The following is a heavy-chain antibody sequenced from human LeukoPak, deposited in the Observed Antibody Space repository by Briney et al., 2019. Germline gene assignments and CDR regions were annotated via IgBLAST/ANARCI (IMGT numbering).Heavy chain of an antibody. CDR2: INWNGGST. D-gene: IGHD1-26*01. CDR1: GLMFADHG. J-gene: IGHJ4*02. V-gene: IGHV3-20*04. Sequence: PGESLRLSCAASGLMFADHGMTWVRQVPGKGLEWVSGINWNGGSTGYVDSVKGRFTISRDNAKNVLFLQMNNLRAEDTAFYYCARGEWDLRDWGQGTLVTVSS. CDR3: ARGEWDLRD.